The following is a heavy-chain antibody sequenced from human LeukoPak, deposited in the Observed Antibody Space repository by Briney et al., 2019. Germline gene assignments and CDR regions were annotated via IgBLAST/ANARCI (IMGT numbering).Heavy chain of an antibody. J-gene: IGHJ6*02. Sequence: GGSLRLSCAASGFTVSSNYMSWVRQAPGKGLEWVSVIYSGGSTYYADSVKGRFTISRDNSKNTLYLQMNSLRAEDTAVYYCAKDGMYYGSGSPARDIYYYYYGMDVWGQGTTVTVSS. CDR2: IYSGGST. CDR3: AKDGMYYGSGSPARDIYYYYYGMDV. D-gene: IGHD3-10*01. V-gene: IGHV3-53*01. CDR1: GFTVSSNY.